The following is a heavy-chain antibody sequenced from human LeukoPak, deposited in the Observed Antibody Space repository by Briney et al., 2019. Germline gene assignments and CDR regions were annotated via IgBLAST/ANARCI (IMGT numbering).Heavy chain of an antibody. Sequence: ASVKVSCKASGGTFSSYAISWVRQAPGQGLEWMGRIIPILGIANYAQKFQGRVTITADKSTSTAYMELSSLRSEDTAVYYCARVPFYYYDSSGYYAEDYWGQGTLVTVSS. V-gene: IGHV1-69*04. J-gene: IGHJ4*02. D-gene: IGHD3-22*01. CDR2: IIPILGIA. CDR1: GGTFSSYA. CDR3: ARVPFYYYDSSGYYAEDY.